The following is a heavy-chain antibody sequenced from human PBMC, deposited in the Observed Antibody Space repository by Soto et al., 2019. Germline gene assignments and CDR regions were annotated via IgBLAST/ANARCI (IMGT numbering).Heavy chain of an antibody. Sequence: PSXTLSLTCTVSGGYMSSYYWTWIRQPPGKGLEWIGYIYYSGSTNYNPSLKSRVTMSIDTSKNQFSLKLSSVTAADTAVHYCARAFGSTMPSLFWGQGTLVTVSS. V-gene: IGHV4-59*01. D-gene: IGHD2-2*01. CDR2: IYYSGST. CDR1: GGYMSSYY. CDR3: ARAFGSTMPSLF. J-gene: IGHJ4*02.